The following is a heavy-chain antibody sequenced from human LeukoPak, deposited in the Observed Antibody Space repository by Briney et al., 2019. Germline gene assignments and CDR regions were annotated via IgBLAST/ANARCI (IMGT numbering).Heavy chain of an antibody. CDR1: GFTFSDYY. CDR3: ASSPLGDSTGP. Sequence: GGSLRLSCAASGFTFSDYYMSWIRQAPGKGLEWVSFISSSGSTIYYAGSVKGRFTISRDNAKNSLYLQMNSLRAEDTAVYYCASSPLGDSTGPWGQGTLVTVSS. CDR2: ISSSGSTI. J-gene: IGHJ4*02. D-gene: IGHD1-26*01. V-gene: IGHV3-11*04.